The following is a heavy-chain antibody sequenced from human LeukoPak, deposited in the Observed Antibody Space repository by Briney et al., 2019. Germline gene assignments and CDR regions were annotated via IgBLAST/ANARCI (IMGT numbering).Heavy chain of an antibody. D-gene: IGHD3-22*01. J-gene: IGHJ4*02. CDR1: GFTFSSYE. Sequence: PGGSLRLSCAASGFTFSSYEMNWVRQAPGKGLEWVSYISSSGSTIYYADSVKGRFTISRDNAQNSLYLHMNSLRAEDTAVYYCARDGVSYYYDSSGGYYFDYWGQGTLVTVSS. CDR3: ARDGVSYYYDSSGGYYFDY. V-gene: IGHV3-48*03. CDR2: ISSSGSTI.